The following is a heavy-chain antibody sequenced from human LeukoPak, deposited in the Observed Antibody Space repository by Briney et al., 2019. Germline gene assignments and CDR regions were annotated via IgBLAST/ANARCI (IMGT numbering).Heavy chain of an antibody. D-gene: IGHD4-17*01. CDR1: GGSISSYY. J-gene: IGHJ4*02. CDR2: MYYSGST. CDR3: ARQDGLYGDYGDY. V-gene: IGHV4-59*08. Sequence: PSETLSLTCTVSGGSISSYYWSWIRQPPGKGLEWIGYMYYSGSTNYNPSLKSRVTISVDTSKNQFSLKLSSVTAADTAVYYCARQDGLYGDYGDYWGQGTLVTVSS.